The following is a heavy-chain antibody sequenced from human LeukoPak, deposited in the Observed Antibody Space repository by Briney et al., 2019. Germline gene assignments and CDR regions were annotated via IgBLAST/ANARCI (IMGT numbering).Heavy chain of an antibody. V-gene: IGHV3-7*01. CDR1: GFTFSSDW. Sequence: QPGGSLRLSCAASGFTFSSDWMSWVRQTPGKGLEWVANIKQDGSEKYYVDSVKGRFTISRDNAKNSLYLQMNSLRAEDTAVYYCASGKSGYSYWGQGTLVTVSS. CDR2: IKQDGSEK. J-gene: IGHJ4*02. CDR3: ASGKSGYSY. D-gene: IGHD3-3*01.